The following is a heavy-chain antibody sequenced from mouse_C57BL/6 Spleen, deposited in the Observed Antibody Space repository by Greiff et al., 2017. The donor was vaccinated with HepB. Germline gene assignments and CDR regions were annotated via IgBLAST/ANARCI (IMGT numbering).Heavy chain of an antibody. CDR2: IRNKANNHAT. Sequence: EVKLVDSGGGLVQPGGSMKLSCAASGFTFSDAWMDWVCQSPEKGLEWVAEIRNKANNHATYYAESVKGRFTISRDDSKSSVYLQMNSLRAEDTDIYYCTRRHRYWDYDVWGTGTTVTVSS. J-gene: IGHJ1*03. CDR3: TRRHRYWDYDV. D-gene: IGHD6-1*01. CDR1: GFTFSDAW. V-gene: IGHV6-6*01.